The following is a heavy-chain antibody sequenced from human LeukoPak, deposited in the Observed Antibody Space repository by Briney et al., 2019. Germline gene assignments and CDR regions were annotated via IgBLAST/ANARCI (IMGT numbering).Heavy chain of an antibody. CDR2: ISGNGYA. J-gene: IGHJ4*02. CDR3: ARRGAEVGTTVAPGDY. V-gene: IGHV3-23*01. Sequence: GGTLSLSCAVSGFTFSSYAMNWVRQAPGKGLEWVSAISGNGYAYYADSVKGRFTISRDNSKNTLYLQMSSLRAEDTAVYYCARRGAEVGTTVAPGDYWGQGTLLTVSS. CDR1: GFTFSSYA. D-gene: IGHD1-26*01.